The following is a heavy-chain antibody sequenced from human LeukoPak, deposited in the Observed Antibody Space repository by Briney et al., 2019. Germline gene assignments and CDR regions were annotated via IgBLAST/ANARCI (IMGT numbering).Heavy chain of an antibody. CDR3: ARGSNYYDSSGYYGY. D-gene: IGHD3-22*01. Sequence: KSSETLSLTRTVSGGSISSGSYYWGWIRQPPGKGLEWIGSIYHSGSTYYNPSLKSRVTISVDTSKNQFSLKLSSVTAADTAVYYCARGSNYYDSSGYYGYWGQGTLVTVSS. CDR2: IYHSGST. J-gene: IGHJ4*02. V-gene: IGHV4-39*07. CDR1: GGSISSGSYY.